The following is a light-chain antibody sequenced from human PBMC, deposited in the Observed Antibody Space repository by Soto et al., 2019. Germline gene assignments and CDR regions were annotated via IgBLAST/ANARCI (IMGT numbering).Light chain of an antibody. CDR3: QQYKKYLT. CDR1: QSISTW. V-gene: IGKV1-5*01. Sequence: DIQMTQSPSTLSASVGDRVTITCRASQSISTWLAWYQQKPGKAPKVLIYGASSLESGVPSRFSGSGSGTEFTLTISSLQPDDFATYYCQQYKKYLTFGPGTKVDIK. J-gene: IGKJ3*01. CDR2: GAS.